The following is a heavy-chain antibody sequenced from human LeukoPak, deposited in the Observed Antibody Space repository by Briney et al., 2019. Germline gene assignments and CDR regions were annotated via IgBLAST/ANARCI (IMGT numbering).Heavy chain of an antibody. V-gene: IGHV4-59*01. CDR3: ARYSSSWYNWFDP. Sequence: SGTLSLTCTVSGGSISSYYWSWIRQPPGKGLEWIGYIYYSGSTNYNPSLKSRVTISVDTSKNQFSLKLSSVTAADTAVYYCARYSSSWYNWFDPWGQGTLVTVSS. CDR2: IYYSGST. CDR1: GGSISSYY. D-gene: IGHD6-13*01. J-gene: IGHJ5*02.